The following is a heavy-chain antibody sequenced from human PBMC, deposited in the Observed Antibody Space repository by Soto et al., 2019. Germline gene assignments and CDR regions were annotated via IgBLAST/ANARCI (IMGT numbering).Heavy chain of an antibody. CDR1: GFTFDDYT. J-gene: IGHJ5*02. D-gene: IGHD6-13*01. CDR2: ISWDGGST. CDR3: AKDSYPYSFTNWFDP. V-gene: IGHV3-43*01. Sequence: EVQLVESGGVVVQPGGSLRLSCAASGFTFDDYTMHWVRQAPGKGLEWVSLISWDGGSTYYADSVKGRFTISRDNSKNSLYLQMNSLRTEDTALYYCAKDSYPYSFTNWFDPWCQGTLVTVSS.